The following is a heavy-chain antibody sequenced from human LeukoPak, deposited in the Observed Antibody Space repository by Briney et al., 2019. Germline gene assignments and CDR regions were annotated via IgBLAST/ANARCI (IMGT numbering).Heavy chain of an antibody. CDR1: GVSISSYY. D-gene: IGHD1-26*01. CDR2: IYYSGST. Sequence: SETLSLTCTVSGVSISSYYWSWIRQPPGKGLEWIGYIYYSGSTNYNPSLKSRVTISVDTSKNQFSLKLSSVTAADTAVYYCARVSEVGARGDYWGQGTLVTVSS. V-gene: IGHV4-59*08. J-gene: IGHJ4*02. CDR3: ARVSEVGARGDY.